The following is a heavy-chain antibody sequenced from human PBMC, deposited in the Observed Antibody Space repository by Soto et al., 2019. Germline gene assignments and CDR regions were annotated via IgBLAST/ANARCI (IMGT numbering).Heavy chain of an antibody. CDR3: ARDSGGYCSGGSCYSRRFDY. Sequence: PSETLSLTCTVSGGSISSSSYYWGWIRQPPGKGLEWIGSIYYSGSTYYNPSLKSRVTISVDTSKNQFSLKLSSVTAADTAVYYCARDSGGYCSGGSCYSRRFDYWGQGTLVTVSS. CDR2: IYYSGST. D-gene: IGHD2-15*01. CDR1: GGSISSSSYY. V-gene: IGHV4-39*07. J-gene: IGHJ4*02.